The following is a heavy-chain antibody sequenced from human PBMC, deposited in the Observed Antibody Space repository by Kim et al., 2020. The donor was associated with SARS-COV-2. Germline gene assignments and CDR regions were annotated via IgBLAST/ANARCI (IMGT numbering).Heavy chain of an antibody. D-gene: IGHD6-19*01. CDR1: GFTFSSYA. J-gene: IGHJ4*02. CDR2: ISSNGGSS. V-gene: IGHV3-64D*06. Sequence: GGSLRLSCSASGFTFSSYAMHWVRQAPGKGLEYVSAISSNGGSSYYADSVKGRFTIARDNSKNTLYLQMSSLRAEDTAVYYCVIYRAVAGTGFDYWGQGTLVTVSS. CDR3: VIYRAVAGTGFDY.